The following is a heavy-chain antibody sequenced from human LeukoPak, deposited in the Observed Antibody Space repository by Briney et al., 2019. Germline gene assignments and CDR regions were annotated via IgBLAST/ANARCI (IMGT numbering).Heavy chain of an antibody. D-gene: IGHD3-16*01. CDR1: GFTFSSYW. J-gene: IGHJ4*02. Sequence: PGGSLTLSCAASGFTFSSYWMSWVRQAPRKGLDWVANIKQDGSEKYYVDSVKGRFTISRDNAKNSLYLQMNSLRAEDTAVYYCAREHSWGDFDYWGQGTLVTVSS. V-gene: IGHV3-7*01. CDR3: AREHSWGDFDY. CDR2: IKQDGSEK.